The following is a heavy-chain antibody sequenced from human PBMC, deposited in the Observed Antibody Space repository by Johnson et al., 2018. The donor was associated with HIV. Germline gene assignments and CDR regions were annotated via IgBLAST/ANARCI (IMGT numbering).Heavy chain of an antibody. Sequence: VQLVESGGGLIQPGGSLRLSCAVSGFTVSSNYMSWVRQAPGKGLQYVSVISSDGGSTYYANSVKGRFTISRDNSKNTLYLQMNSLRAEDTAVYYCAKEQLLRAFDIWGQGAMVTVSS. CDR2: ISSDGGST. J-gene: IGHJ3*02. D-gene: IGHD2-15*01. CDR1: GFTVSSNY. V-gene: IGHV3-64*01. CDR3: AKEQLLRAFDI.